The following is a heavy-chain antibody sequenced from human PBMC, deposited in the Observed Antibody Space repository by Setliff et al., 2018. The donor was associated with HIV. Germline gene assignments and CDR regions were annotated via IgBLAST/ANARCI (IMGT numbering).Heavy chain of an antibody. D-gene: IGHD5-18*01. CDR2: ISSSSSYI. Sequence: PGGSLRLSCAASGFTFSSYSMNWVRQAPGKGLEWVSSISSSSSYIYYADSVKGRFTISRDNAKNSLYLQMNSLRAEDTAVYYCARVDTAMDFPYYMDVWGKGTTVTVSS. CDR1: GFTFSSYS. CDR3: ARVDTAMDFPYYMDV. J-gene: IGHJ6*03. V-gene: IGHV3-21*01.